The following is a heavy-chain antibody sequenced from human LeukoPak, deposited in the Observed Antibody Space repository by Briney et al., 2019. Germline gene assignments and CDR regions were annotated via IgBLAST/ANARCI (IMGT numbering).Heavy chain of an antibody. CDR2: IYISGST. Sequence: NPSETLSLTCTVSGGSFSSGLYYWTWLRQPAGKGLEWIGRIYISGSTNYNPSLKSRVTISRDTSKNEFSLKLSSVTAADTAVYYCARDSRRDGYNLDYWGRGTLVTVSS. V-gene: IGHV4-61*02. D-gene: IGHD5-24*01. J-gene: IGHJ4*02. CDR1: GGSFSSGLYY. CDR3: ARDSRRDGYNLDY.